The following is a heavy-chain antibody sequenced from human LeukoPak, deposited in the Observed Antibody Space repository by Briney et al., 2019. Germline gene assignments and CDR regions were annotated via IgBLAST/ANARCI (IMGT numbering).Heavy chain of an antibody. V-gene: IGHV3-23*01. CDR1: GFTLSNYA. D-gene: IGHD2-15*01. Sequence: GGSLRLSCAASGFTLSNYAMSWVRQAPGKGLEWVSAISGSGGSTLYADSVKGRFTISRDNSKNTLYLQMNSLRAEDTAVYYCAKDVLPLGYCSGGSCYQLDYWGQGTLVTVSS. J-gene: IGHJ4*02. CDR3: AKDVLPLGYCSGGSCYQLDY. CDR2: ISGSGGST.